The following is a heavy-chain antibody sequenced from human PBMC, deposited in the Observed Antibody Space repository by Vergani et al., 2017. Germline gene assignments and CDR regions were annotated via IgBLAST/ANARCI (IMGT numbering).Heavy chain of an antibody. CDR1: GDSIISRSYY. CDR2: IYNSGNG. V-gene: IGHV4-39*01. J-gene: IGHJ2*01. CDR3: ASGKYYSDSTSHFRGRYFDV. D-gene: IGHD3-16*01. Sequence: QMQLQESGPGLVKASETLSLTCTVSGDSIISRSYYWGWLRQPPGKGLEWIGSIYNSGNGDSSSSFKSRVTISADTSKNQFSLRLTSVTAADTAVYYCASGKYYSDSTSHFRGRYFDVWGRGTMVTVPS.